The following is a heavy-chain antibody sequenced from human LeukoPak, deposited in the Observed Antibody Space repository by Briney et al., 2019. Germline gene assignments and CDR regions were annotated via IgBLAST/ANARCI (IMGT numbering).Heavy chain of an antibody. CDR2: IIPILGIA. D-gene: IGHD5-12*01. CDR3: AREARSGYDPYYFDY. Sequence: HVASVKVSCKASGGTFSSYAISWVRQAPGQGLEWMGRIIPILGIANYAQKFQGRVTITADKSTSTAYMELSSLRSEDTAVYYCAREARSGYDPYYFDYWGQGTLVTVSS. J-gene: IGHJ4*02. V-gene: IGHV1-69*04. CDR1: GGTFSSYA.